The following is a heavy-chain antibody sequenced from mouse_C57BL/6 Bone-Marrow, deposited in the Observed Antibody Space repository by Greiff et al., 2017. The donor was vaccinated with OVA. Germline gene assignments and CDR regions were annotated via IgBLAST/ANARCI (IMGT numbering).Heavy chain of an antibody. Sequence: EVQVVESGGGLVQPGGSLSLSCAASGFTFTDYYMSWVRQPPGKALEWLGFIRNKANGYTTEYSASVKGRFTISRDNFQSSLYLQINALRAEDSATYYGASPYYYGSSYETWFAYWGQGTLVTVSA. V-gene: IGHV7-3*01. D-gene: IGHD1-1*01. J-gene: IGHJ3*01. CDR2: IRNKANGYTT. CDR1: GFTFTDYY. CDR3: ASPYYYGSSYETWFAY.